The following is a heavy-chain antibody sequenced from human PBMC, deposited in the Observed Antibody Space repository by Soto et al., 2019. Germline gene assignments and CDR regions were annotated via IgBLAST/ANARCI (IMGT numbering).Heavy chain of an antibody. CDR3: ARVITMIVVVIPGMDV. J-gene: IGHJ6*02. V-gene: IGHV3-21*01. Sequence: GGSLRLSCAASGFTFSSYSMNWVRQAPGKGLEWVSSISSSSSYIYYADSVKGRFTISRDNAKNSLYLQMNSLRAEDTAVYYCARVITMIVVVIPGMDVWGQGTTVTVSS. CDR2: ISSSSSYI. CDR1: GFTFSSYS. D-gene: IGHD3-22*01.